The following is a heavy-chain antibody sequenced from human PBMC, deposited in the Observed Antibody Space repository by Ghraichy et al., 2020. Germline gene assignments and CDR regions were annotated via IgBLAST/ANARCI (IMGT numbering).Heavy chain of an antibody. J-gene: IGHJ4*02. CDR2: IKSDGSST. D-gene: IGHD2-15*01. CDR1: GFTLSNYW. CDR3: AREYCSGGRCYFGTGGSHFDY. Sequence: GGSLRLSCAASGFTLSNYWMHWVRQAPGKGLVWVSRIKSDGSSTIYADSVKGRFTISRDNARNTLYLQMNSLRADDTAVYYCAREYCSGGRCYFGTGGSHFDYWGQGTLVTVSS. V-gene: IGHV3-74*01.